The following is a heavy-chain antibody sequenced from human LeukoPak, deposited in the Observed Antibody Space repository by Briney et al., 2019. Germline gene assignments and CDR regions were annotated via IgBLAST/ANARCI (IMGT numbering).Heavy chain of an antibody. Sequence: GGSLRLSCAASGFTVTTYAMGWVRQAPGKGLEWVSVISDRGDSTHYADSVKGRFTISRDSSKNTLYLQMNSLRGEDTAVYYCAKGRWGLTINNFDIWGQGTMVTVSS. CDR1: GFTVTTYA. CDR2: ISDRGDST. CDR3: AKGRWGLTINNFDI. J-gene: IGHJ3*02. D-gene: IGHD3-9*01. V-gene: IGHV3-23*01.